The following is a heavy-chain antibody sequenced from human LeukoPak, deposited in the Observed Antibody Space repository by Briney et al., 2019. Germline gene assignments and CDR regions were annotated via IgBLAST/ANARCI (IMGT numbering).Heavy chain of an antibody. D-gene: IGHD3-22*01. V-gene: IGHV1-69*04. CDR3: ARGGYYDSSGYYYLDYYYGMDV. CDR1: GGTFSSYA. CDR2: IIPILGIA. Sequence: ASVKVSCKASGGTFSSYAISWVRQAPGQGLEWMGRIIPILGIANYAQKFQGRVTITADKSTSTAYMELSSLRSEDTAVYYCARGGYYDSSGYYYLDYYYGMDVWGQGTTVTVSS. J-gene: IGHJ6*02.